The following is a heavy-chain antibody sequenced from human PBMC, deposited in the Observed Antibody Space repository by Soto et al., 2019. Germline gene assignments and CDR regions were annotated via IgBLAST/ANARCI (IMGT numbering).Heavy chain of an antibody. D-gene: IGHD2-2*03. V-gene: IGHV4-31*03. CDR1: GGSISSGGYY. CDR2: IYYSGST. J-gene: IGHJ5*02. Sequence: SETLSLTCTVSGGSISSGGYYWSWVRQHPGKGLEWIGYIYYSGSTYYNPSLKSRVTISVDTSKNQFSLKLSSVTAADTAVYYCARWIANNWFDPWGQGTLVTVSS. CDR3: ARWIANNWFDP.